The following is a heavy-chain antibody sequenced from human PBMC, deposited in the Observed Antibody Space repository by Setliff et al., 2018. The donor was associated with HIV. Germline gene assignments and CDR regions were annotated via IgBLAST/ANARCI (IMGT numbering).Heavy chain of an antibody. D-gene: IGHD2-21*01. CDR2: IYYSGST. Sequence: PSETLSLTCTVSDASISNYHWSWIRQPPGKGLEWIGYIYYSGSTNYNPSLKSRVTISIDTSKNQFSLKLSSVTAADTAVYYCARLFIPNYFDPWGQGTLVTVSS. V-gene: IGHV4-59*08. CDR1: DASISNYH. J-gene: IGHJ5*02. CDR3: ARLFIPNYFDP.